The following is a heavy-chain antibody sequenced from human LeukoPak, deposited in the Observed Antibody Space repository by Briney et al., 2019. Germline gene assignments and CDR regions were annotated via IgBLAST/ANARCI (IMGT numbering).Heavy chain of an antibody. D-gene: IGHD6-25*01. CDR2: ISPSGGST. CDR3: ARYSQRLASDY. CDR1: GYTLTELS. V-gene: IGHV1-46*01. J-gene: IGHJ4*02. Sequence: ASVKVSCKVSGYTLTELSMHWVRQAPGQGLEWMGLISPSGGSTSYAQKFQGRVTMTSDTCTTTVYMELSSLRSKDTAVYYCARYSQRLASDYWGQGTLVTVSS.